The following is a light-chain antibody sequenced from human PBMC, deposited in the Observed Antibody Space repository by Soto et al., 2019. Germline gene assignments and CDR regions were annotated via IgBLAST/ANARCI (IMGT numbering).Light chain of an antibody. CDR1: QSVSSCF. Sequence: EIVLTQSPATLSLSPGERATLSCRASQSVSSCFVSCQQQNREAPPRLLVDGSSSAATVIAGWCGGSVSETVFTLSSSRLDHEDAVVYYWQRYGNPPLTFGQGTRLEIK. CDR2: GSS. J-gene: IGKJ5*01. CDR3: QRYGNPPLT. V-gene: IGKV3-20*01.